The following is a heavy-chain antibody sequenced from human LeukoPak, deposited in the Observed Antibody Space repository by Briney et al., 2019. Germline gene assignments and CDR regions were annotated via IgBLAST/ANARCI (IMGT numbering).Heavy chain of an antibody. CDR1: GFTFSIYW. CDR2: ISYDGSNK. V-gene: IGHV3-30*03. CDR3: ARDRLWYPPVYYYYGMDV. Sequence: GGSLRLSCVASGFTFSIYWMTWVRQAPGKGLEWVAVISYDGSNKYYADSVKGRFTISRDNSKNTLYLQMNSLRAEDAAVYYCARDRLWYPPVYYYYGMDVWGQGTTVTVSS. J-gene: IGHJ6*02. D-gene: IGHD2-15*01.